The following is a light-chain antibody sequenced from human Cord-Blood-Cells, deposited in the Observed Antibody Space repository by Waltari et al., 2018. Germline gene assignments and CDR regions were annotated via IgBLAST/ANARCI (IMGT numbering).Light chain of an antibody. Sequence: DIQMTQSPSSLSASVGDRVTITCQASQVISNYLNWYQQKQGKAPKLLIYDASNLETGVPSRFSGSGSGTDFTFTISSLQPEDIATYYCQQYDNLPYTFGQGTRLEIK. J-gene: IGKJ2*01. CDR1: QVISNY. V-gene: IGKV1-33*01. CDR2: DAS. CDR3: QQYDNLPYT.